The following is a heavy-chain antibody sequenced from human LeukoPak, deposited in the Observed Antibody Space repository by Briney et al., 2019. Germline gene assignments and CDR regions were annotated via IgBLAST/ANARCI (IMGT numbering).Heavy chain of an antibody. CDR1: GYSISSGYY. Sequence: SETLSLTCTVSGYSISSGYYWGWIRQPPGKGLEWIGSIYYSGSTYYNPSLKSRVTISVDTSKNQFSLKLSSVTAADTAVYYCAEIAAAGTFWGQGTLVTVSS. J-gene: IGHJ4*02. CDR2: IYYSGST. D-gene: IGHD6-13*01. CDR3: AEIAAAGTF. V-gene: IGHV4-38-2*02.